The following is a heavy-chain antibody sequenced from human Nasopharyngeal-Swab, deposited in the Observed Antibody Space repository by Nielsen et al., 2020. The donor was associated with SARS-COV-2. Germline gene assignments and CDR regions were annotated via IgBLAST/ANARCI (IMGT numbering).Heavy chain of an antibody. V-gene: IGHV3-53*04. CDR2: IYSGGST. CDR3: AHGDYVWGSYRSHSNWFDP. J-gene: IGHJ5*02. D-gene: IGHD3-16*02. Sequence: GESLKISCAASGFTVSSNYMSWVRQAPGKGLEWVSVIYSGGSTYYADSVKGRFTISRHNSKNTLYLQMNSLRAEDTAVYYCAHGDYVWGSYRSHSNWFDPWGQGTLVTVSS. CDR1: GFTVSSNY.